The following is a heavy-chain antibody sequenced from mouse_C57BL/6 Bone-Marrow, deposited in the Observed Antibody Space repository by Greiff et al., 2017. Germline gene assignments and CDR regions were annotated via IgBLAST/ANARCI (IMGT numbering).Heavy chain of an antibody. CDR2: IDPENGDT. CDR1: GFHIKDDY. CDR3: TSWSFDY. J-gene: IGHJ2*01. Sequence: EVQLQESGAELVRPGASVKLSCTASGFHIKDDYMHWVKQRPEQGLEWIGWIDPENGDTEYASKFQGKATITADTSSNTAYLQLSSLTSEDTAVYYCTSWSFDYWGQGTTLTVSS. V-gene: IGHV14-4*01.